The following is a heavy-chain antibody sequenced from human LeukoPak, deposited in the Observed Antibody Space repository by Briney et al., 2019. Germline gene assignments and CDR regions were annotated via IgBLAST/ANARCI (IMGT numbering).Heavy chain of an antibody. CDR3: AKMRGIVITFGGVIFDS. Sequence: PGGSLRLSCVASGFTFSIYAMSWVRQAPGKGLEWDSAMSAGGTSTYYADSVKGRFTISRDNSKNTLYLHMNSLRAEDTAVYYCAKMRGIVITFGGVIFDSWGQGTLATVSS. J-gene: IGHJ4*02. CDR1: GFTFSIYA. V-gene: IGHV3-23*01. D-gene: IGHD3-16*01. CDR2: MSAGGTST.